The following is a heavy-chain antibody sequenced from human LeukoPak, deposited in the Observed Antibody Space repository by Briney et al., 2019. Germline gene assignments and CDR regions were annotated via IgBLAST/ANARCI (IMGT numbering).Heavy chain of an antibody. V-gene: IGHV3-21*01. CDR1: GFTFSSYS. J-gene: IGHJ5*01. Sequence: GGSLRLSCAASGFTFSSYSMNWVRQAPGKGLEWVSSISSSSSYIYYADSVKGRFTISRDNAKNSLYLQMNSLRAEDTAVYYCARVSRTTVTTGWFDYWGQGTLVIVSS. CDR3: ARVSRTTVTTGWFDY. CDR2: ISSSSSYI. D-gene: IGHD4-17*01.